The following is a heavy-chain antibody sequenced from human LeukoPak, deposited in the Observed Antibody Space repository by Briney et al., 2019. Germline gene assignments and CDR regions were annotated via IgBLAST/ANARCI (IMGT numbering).Heavy chain of an antibody. Sequence: PSETLSLTCTVSGGSISSYYWSWIQQPPGKGLEWIGYIYYSGSTNYNPSLKSRVTISVDTSKNQFSLKLSSVTAADTAVYYCARGVVYTGFDYWGQGTLVTVSS. CDR1: GGSISSYY. CDR3: ARGVVYTGFDY. D-gene: IGHD2-2*01. CDR2: IYYSGST. V-gene: IGHV4-59*01. J-gene: IGHJ4*02.